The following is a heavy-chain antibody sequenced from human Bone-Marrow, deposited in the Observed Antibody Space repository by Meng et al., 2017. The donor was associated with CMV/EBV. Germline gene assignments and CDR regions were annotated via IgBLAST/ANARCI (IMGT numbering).Heavy chain of an antibody. D-gene: IGHD3-3*01. Sequence: ASVKVSCKASGYTFTNYGISWVRQATGQGLEWMGWMNPNSGNTGYAQKFQGRVTMTRNTSISTAYMELSSLRSEDTAVYYCARGLLAPYYDFWSGYSRSYYYYGMDVWGQGTTVTVSS. CDR3: ARGLLAPYYDFWSGYSRSYYYYGMDV. J-gene: IGHJ6*01. V-gene: IGHV1-8*02. CDR1: GYTFTNYG. CDR2: MNPNSGNT.